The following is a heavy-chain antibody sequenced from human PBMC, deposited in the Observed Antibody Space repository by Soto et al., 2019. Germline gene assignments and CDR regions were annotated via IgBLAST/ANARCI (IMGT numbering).Heavy chain of an antibody. Sequence: GGSLRLSCAASGFTFSNAWMSWVRQAPGKGLEWVGRIKSKTDGGTTDYAAPVKGRFTISRDDSKNTLYLQMNSLKTEDTAVYYCTTVPDNNYDYILASYYWGQGTLVTVSS. CDR2: IKSKTDGGTT. D-gene: IGHD3-16*01. J-gene: IGHJ4*02. CDR1: GFTFSNAW. V-gene: IGHV3-15*01. CDR3: TTVPDNNYDYILASYY.